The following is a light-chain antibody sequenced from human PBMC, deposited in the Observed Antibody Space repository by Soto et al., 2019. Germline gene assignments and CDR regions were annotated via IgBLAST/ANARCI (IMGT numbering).Light chain of an antibody. V-gene: IGKV3-11*01. J-gene: IGKJ1*01. CDR1: QSVSSY. Sequence: EIVLTQSPATLSLSPGERATLSCRASQSVSSYLAGYQQKPGQAPRILIYDESTRATGIPARFSGSGSVTDFTLTISSLDPEDFAVDYGQQRSNWPPTFGQGTKVEIK. CDR2: DES. CDR3: QQRSNWPPT.